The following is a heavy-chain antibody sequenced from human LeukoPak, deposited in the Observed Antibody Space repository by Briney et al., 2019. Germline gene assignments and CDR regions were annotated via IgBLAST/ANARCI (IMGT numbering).Heavy chain of an antibody. Sequence: GGSLRLSCAASGFTFDDYAMHWVRQAPGKGLEWVSGINWKSDKIGYADSVKGRFTISRDNSKNSLYLQMNSLRVEDTALYYCAKDRYCTSSSCPIDYWGQGTMVTVSS. CDR2: INWKSDKI. V-gene: IGHV3-9*01. D-gene: IGHD2-2*01. CDR1: GFTFDDYA. CDR3: AKDRYCTSSSCPIDY. J-gene: IGHJ4*02.